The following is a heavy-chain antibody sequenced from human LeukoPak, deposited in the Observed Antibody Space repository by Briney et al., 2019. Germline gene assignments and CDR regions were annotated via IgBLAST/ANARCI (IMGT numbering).Heavy chain of an antibody. CDR3: ARHGYSGSFDY. D-gene: IGHD1-26*01. CDR1: GGSISSYY. CDR2: IYYSGST. J-gene: IGHJ4*02. Sequence: KTSETLSLTCTVSGGSISSYYWSWIRQPPGKGLEWIGYIYYSGSTNYNPSLKSRVTISVDTSRNQFSLKLSSVTAADTAVYYCARHGYSGSFDYWGQGTLVTVSS. V-gene: IGHV4-59*08.